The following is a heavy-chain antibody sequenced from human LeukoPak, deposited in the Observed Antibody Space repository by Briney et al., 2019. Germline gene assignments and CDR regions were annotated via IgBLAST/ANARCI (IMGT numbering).Heavy chain of an antibody. CDR3: ARIMTTVTTVEY. CDR1: GFTFSTYS. Sequence: GGSLRLSCAASGFTFSTYSMNWVRQAPGKGLEWVSYISSTSSAVYYADSVKGRFTISRDNAKNSLYLQMNSLGAEDTAVYYCARIMTTVTTVEYWGQGTLVTVSS. CDR2: ISSTSSAV. D-gene: IGHD4-17*01. V-gene: IGHV3-48*01. J-gene: IGHJ4*02.